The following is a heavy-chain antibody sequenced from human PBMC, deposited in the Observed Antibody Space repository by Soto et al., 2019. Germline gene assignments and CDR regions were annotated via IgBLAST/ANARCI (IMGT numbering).Heavy chain of an antibody. CDR2: ISYDGSNK. V-gene: IGHV3-30-3*01. CDR3: ARDQTPHSSYYDFWSGYGLASYGMDV. D-gene: IGHD3-3*01. Sequence: GGSLRLSCAASGFTFSSYAMHWVRQAPGKGLEWVAVISYDGSNKYYADSVKGRFTISRDNSKNTLYLQMNSLRAEDTAVYYCARDQTPHSSYYDFWSGYGLASYGMDVWGQGTTVTVSS. J-gene: IGHJ6*02. CDR1: GFTFSSYA.